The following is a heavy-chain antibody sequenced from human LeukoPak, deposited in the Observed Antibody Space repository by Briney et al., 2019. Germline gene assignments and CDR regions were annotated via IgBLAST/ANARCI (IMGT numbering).Heavy chain of an antibody. D-gene: IGHD2-2*01. J-gene: IGHJ4*02. Sequence: PGGSLRLSCAASGFTFSSYAMNWVHQAPGKGLEWVSVISGSGGSTYYADSVKGRFTISRDNSKNTLYLQMNSLRAEDTAVYYCAKAYCSSTSCQRFDYWGQGTLVTVSS. CDR2: ISGSGGST. CDR1: GFTFSSYA. CDR3: AKAYCSSTSCQRFDY. V-gene: IGHV3-23*01.